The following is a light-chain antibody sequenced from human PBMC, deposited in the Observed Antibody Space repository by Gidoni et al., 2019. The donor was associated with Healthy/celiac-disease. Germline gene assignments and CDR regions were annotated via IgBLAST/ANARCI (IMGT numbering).Light chain of an antibody. CDR3: MQALQTPWT. CDR1: QSLLHSNGYNY. CDR2: LGS. V-gene: IGKV2-28*01. Sequence: DSVMTQSPLALPVTPGEPASISCRSSQSLLHSNGYNYLDWYLQKPGQSPQLLIYLGSNRASGVPDRFSGSVSGTDFTLKISRVEAEDVGVYYCMQALQTPWTFGHGPKVEIK. J-gene: IGKJ1*01.